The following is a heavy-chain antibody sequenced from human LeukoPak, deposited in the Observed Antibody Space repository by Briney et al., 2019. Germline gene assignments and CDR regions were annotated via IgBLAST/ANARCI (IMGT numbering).Heavy chain of an antibody. J-gene: IGHJ5*02. CDR2: ISAYNGNT. CDR3: ARDKSTIFGVDNWFDP. D-gene: IGHD3-3*01. Sequence: ASVKVSCKASGYTFTSYGISWVRQAPGQGLEWMGWISAYNGNTNYAQKLQGRVTMTTDTSTSTAYMELRGLRSDDTAVYYCARDKSTIFGVDNWFDPWGQGILVTVSS. CDR1: GYTFTSYG. V-gene: IGHV1-18*01.